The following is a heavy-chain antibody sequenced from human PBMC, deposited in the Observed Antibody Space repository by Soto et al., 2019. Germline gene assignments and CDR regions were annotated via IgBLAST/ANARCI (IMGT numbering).Heavy chain of an antibody. J-gene: IGHJ4*02. CDR2: ISGSGGST. Sequence: PGGSLRLSCAASGFTFSSYAMSWVRQAPGKGLEWVSAISGSGGSTYYADSVKGRFTISRDNSKNTLYLQMNSLRAGDTAVYYCAKGPRYYYGSGSSIFDYWGQGTLVTVSS. CDR1: GFTFSSYA. D-gene: IGHD3-10*01. CDR3: AKGPRYYYGSGSSIFDY. V-gene: IGHV3-23*01.